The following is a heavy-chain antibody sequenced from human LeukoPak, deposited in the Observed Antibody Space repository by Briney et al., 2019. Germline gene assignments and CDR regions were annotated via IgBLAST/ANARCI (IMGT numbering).Heavy chain of an antibody. V-gene: IGHV3-30-3*01. CDR2: ISYDGSNK. CDR1: GFTFSSYA. CDR3: ARSPRRYGGRDYYYYGMDV. D-gene: IGHD1-14*01. J-gene: IGHJ6*02. Sequence: QSGGSLRLSCAASGFTFSSYAMHWVRQAPGKGLEWVAVISYDGSNKYYADSVKGRFTISRDNSKNTLNLQMNSLRAEDTAVYYCARSPRRYGGRDYYYYGMDVWGQGTTVTVSS.